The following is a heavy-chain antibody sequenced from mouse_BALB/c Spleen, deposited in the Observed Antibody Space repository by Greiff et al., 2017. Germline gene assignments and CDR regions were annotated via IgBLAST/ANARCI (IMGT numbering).Heavy chain of an antibody. CDR3: ARNRYDVYYYAMDY. V-gene: IGHV1-14*01. D-gene: IGHD2-14*01. Sequence: VQLKQSGPELVKPGASVKMSCTASGYTFTSYVMHWVKQTPGQGLEWIGYINPYNDGTKYNEKFKGQATLTSDKSSSTAYMELSSLTSEDSAVYYCARNRYDVYYYAMDYWGQGTSVTVSS. J-gene: IGHJ4*01. CDR2: INPYNDGT. CDR1: GYTFTSYV.